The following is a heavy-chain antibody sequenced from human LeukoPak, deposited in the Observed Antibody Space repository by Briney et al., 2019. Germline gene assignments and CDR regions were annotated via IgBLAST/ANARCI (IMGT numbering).Heavy chain of an antibody. D-gene: IGHD6-13*01. CDR3: ASSQAGPYYFDY. V-gene: IGHV3-23*01. J-gene: IGHJ4*02. Sequence: GGSLRLSCAASGFTFSRYAMSWVRQAPGKGLEWVSAISGSGGSTYYADSVKGRFTISRDNSKNTLYLQMNSLRAEDTAVYYCASSQAGPYYFDYWGQGTLVTVSS. CDR2: ISGSGGST. CDR1: GFTFSRYA.